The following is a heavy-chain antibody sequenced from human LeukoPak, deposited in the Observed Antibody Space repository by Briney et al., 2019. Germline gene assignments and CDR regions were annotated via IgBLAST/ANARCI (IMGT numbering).Heavy chain of an antibody. J-gene: IGHJ4*02. CDR1: GYTFTGYY. Sequence: ASVKVSCKASGYTFTGYYIHWVRQAPGQGLEWMGWINPNSGGTNYAQKFQGRVTMTRDTSISTAYMELSRLRSDDTAVYYCASRGEVTFLTFDYWGQGTLVTVSS. CDR3: ASRGEVTFLTFDY. V-gene: IGHV1-2*02. CDR2: INPNSGGT. D-gene: IGHD2/OR15-2a*01.